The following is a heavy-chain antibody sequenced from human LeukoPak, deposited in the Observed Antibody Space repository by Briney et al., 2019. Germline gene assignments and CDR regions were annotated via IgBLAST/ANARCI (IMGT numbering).Heavy chain of an antibody. Sequence: GSSVKVSCKASGGTFSSYAISWVRQAPGQGLGWMGGIIPIFGTANYAQKFQGRVTITADESTSTAYMELSRLRSDDTAVYYCARWFGDYGGSFYYYYMDVWGKGTTVTVSS. CDR2: IIPIFGTA. J-gene: IGHJ6*03. CDR1: GGTFSSYA. CDR3: ARWFGDYGGSFYYYYMDV. V-gene: IGHV1-69*01. D-gene: IGHD4-23*01.